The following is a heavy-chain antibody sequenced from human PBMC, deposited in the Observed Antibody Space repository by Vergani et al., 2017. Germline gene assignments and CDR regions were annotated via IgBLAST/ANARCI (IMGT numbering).Heavy chain of an antibody. J-gene: IGHJ5*02. CDR3: GRVADFYGLGSRLLDL. CDR1: GGSMSGYY. CDR2: MYHSGST. Sequence: QVRLQESGPGLVKPSETLSLTCSVSGGSMSGYYRSWIRQPPGKELEWIGYMYHSGSTNYNPSLETRVTISGDTSKNQFSLKLNCVTSADTAVYYCGRVADFYGLGSRLLDLWGQGILVTVSS. D-gene: IGHD3-10*01. V-gene: IGHV4-59*01.